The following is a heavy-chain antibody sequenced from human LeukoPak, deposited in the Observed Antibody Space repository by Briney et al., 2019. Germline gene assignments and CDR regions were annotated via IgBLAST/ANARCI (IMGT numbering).Heavy chain of an antibody. CDR3: ARGPLRRLGELSFDY. D-gene: IGHD3-16*02. J-gene: IGHJ4*02. CDR1: GGTFSSYA. V-gene: IGHV1-69*13. CDR2: IIPIFGTA. Sequence: ASVKVSCKASGGTFSSYAISWVRRAPGQGLEWMGGIIPIFGTANYAQKFQGRVTITADESTSTAYMELSSLRSEDTAVYYCARGPLRRLGELSFDYWGQGTLVTVSS.